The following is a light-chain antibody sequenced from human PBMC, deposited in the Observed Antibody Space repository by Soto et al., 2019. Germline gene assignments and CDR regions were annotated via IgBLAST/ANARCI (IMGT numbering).Light chain of an antibody. J-gene: IGKJ2*01. CDR1: QSVSSY. CDR2: DAS. CDR3: QQPYT. V-gene: IGKV3-11*01. Sequence: EIVLTQSPATLSLSPGERATLSCRASQSVSSYLAWYQQKPGQAPRLLIYDASNRATGIPARFSGSGSGTDFTLTISSLAPEDFAVYSCQQPYTFGQGTKLEIK.